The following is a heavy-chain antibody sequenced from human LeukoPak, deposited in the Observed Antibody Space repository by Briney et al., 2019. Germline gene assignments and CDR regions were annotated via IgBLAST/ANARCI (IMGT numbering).Heavy chain of an antibody. V-gene: IGHV1-46*01. CDR1: GYTFTSYY. CDR2: INPSGGGT. CDR3: ARDASNWYFDL. Sequence: ASVKVSCKASGYTFTSYYMHWARQAPGQGLEWMGIINPSGGGTSYAQKFQGRVTMTRDTSTSTVYMELSSLRSEDTAVYYCARDASNWYFDLWGRGTLVTVSS. J-gene: IGHJ2*01. D-gene: IGHD6-6*01.